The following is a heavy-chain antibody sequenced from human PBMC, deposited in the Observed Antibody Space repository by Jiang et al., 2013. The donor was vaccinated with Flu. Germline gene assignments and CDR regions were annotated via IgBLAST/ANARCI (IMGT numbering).Heavy chain of an antibody. CDR1: GFTFSCCA. J-gene: IGHJ4*02. V-gene: IGHV3-23*01. CDR3: AKGLSSGSYWEGY. CDR2: ISGSGGNT. Sequence: VQLLESGGGLVQPGGPLRLSCPTSGFTFSCCAMTWVRQAPGKGLEWVSTISGSGGNTYYADSVKGRSTISRDNSKNTLFLQMNSLRAEDTAVYYCAKGLSSGSYWEGYWGQGTLVTVSS. D-gene: IGHD1-26*01.